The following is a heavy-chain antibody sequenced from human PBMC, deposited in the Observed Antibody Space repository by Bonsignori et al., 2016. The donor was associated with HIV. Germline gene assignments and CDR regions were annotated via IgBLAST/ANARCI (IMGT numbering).Heavy chain of an antibody. CDR3: AKAGATVVTQDAFDI. J-gene: IGHJ3*02. Sequence: VRQAPGKGLEWVAFIRYDGSNKYYADSVKGRFTISRDNSKNTLYLQMNSLRAEDTAVYYCAKAGATVVTQDAFDIWGQGTMVTVSS. V-gene: IGHV3-30*02. D-gene: IGHD4-23*01. CDR2: IRYDGSNK.